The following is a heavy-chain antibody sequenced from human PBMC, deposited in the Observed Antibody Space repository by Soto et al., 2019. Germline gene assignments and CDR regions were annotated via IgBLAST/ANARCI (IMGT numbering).Heavy chain of an antibody. D-gene: IGHD1-1*01. J-gene: IGHJ4*02. V-gene: IGHV1-46*01. CDR3: ARDGVQLWPRYDFDY. Sequence: VQLVQSGAEVKKPGASVQVSCKTSGYSFSNYSMHWVRQVPGQGLEWMGKINPNGGSTSLAQKFKVAVTLTRDTSTNTVYMELSSLTSEDTAVYYCARDGVQLWPRYDFDYWGQGTLVTVSS. CDR1: GYSFSNYS. CDR2: INPNGGST.